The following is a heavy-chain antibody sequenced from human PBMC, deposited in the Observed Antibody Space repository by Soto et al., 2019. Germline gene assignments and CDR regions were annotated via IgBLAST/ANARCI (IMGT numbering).Heavy chain of an antibody. CDR1: GFTFSHYA. Sequence: EVQLLESGGGLIQPGGSLRLSCAASGFTFSHYAMSWVRQAPGKGLEWVSVTSGSGANTYYADSVKGRFTLSRDNSKNTLDLQMNSLIAEDTAVYYCAKEQFYSSGVQGGAFDIWGQGTLVTVSS. CDR2: TSGSGANT. V-gene: IGHV3-23*01. J-gene: IGHJ3*02. D-gene: IGHD6-19*01. CDR3: AKEQFYSSGVQGGAFDI.